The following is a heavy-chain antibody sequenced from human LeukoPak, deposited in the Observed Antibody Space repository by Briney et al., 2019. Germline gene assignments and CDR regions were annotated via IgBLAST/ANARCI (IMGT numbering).Heavy chain of an antibody. Sequence: ASVKVSCKASGYTFTTYGVTWVRQAPGQGLEWMGWISAYNGDTNYAQKLQSRVTMTTDTSTSTAYMELRSLRSDDTAVYYCARDPPGCSGGSCYHPIDYWGQGTLVTVSS. CDR2: ISAYNGDT. CDR1: GYTFTTYG. V-gene: IGHV1-18*01. J-gene: IGHJ4*02. CDR3: ARDPPGCSGGSCYHPIDY. D-gene: IGHD2-15*01.